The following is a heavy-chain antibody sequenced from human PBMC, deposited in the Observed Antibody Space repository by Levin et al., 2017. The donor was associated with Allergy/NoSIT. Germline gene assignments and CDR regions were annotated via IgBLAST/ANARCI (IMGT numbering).Heavy chain of an antibody. CDR1: GYTFTSYA. CDR3: ARGYCTGGVCYFADNWFDP. D-gene: IGHD2-8*02. J-gene: IGHJ5*02. CDR2: INTNTGNP. V-gene: IGHV7-4-1*02. Sequence: GESLKISCKASGYTFTSYAMNWVRQAPGQGLEWMGWINTNTGNPTYAQGFTGRFVFSLDTSVSTAYLQISSLKAEDTAVYYCARGYCTGGVCYFADNWFDPWGQGTLVTVSS.